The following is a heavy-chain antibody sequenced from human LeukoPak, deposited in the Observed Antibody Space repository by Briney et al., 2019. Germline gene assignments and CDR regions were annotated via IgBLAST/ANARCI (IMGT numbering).Heavy chain of an antibody. V-gene: IGHV4-34*01. CDR2: INHSGST. Sequence: SETLSPTCAVYGGSFSGYYWSWIRQPPGKGLEWIGEINHSGSTNYNPSLKSRVTISVDTSKNQFSLNLSSVTAADTAVYFCASTRPSGRYNYAPPYGGEGTLVTVSS. CDR3: ASTRPSGRYNYAPPY. CDR1: GGSFSGYY. D-gene: IGHD5-24*01. J-gene: IGHJ4*02.